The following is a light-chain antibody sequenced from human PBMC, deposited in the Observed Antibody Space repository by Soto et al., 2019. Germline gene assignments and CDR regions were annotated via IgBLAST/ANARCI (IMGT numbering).Light chain of an antibody. Sequence: EVVMTQSPATLSVSPGERATLSCMASQRISSNLAWYQQKPGQAPRLLIYGASTRATGVPARFSGSGSETDFTLTISNLQSEDCAVYYCQHYNNWPPYTFGQGAKVDI. CDR2: GAS. J-gene: IGKJ2*01. CDR1: QRISSN. CDR3: QHYNNWPPYT. V-gene: IGKV3D-15*01.